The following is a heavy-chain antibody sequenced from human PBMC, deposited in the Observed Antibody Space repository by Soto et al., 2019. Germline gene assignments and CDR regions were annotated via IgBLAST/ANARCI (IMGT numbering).Heavy chain of an antibody. D-gene: IGHD2-2*01. V-gene: IGHV1-3*01. CDR3: ARAACSSTSCYNYYAYGMDV. J-gene: IGHJ6*02. Sequence: ASVKVSCKASGYTFTTYSMHWVRQAPGQRLEWMGWIHAGNGNTEHSQKFQGRVTITRDTSASTAYLELGSLRPEDTAVYYCARAACSSTSCYNYYAYGMDVWGQGTAVTVSS. CDR1: GYTFTTYS. CDR2: IHAGNGNT.